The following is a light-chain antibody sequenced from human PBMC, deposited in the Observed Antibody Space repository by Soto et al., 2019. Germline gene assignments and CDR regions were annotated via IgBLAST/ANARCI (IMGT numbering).Light chain of an antibody. CDR2: SNN. Sequence: QSVLTQPPSASGTPGQRVTISCSGSSSNIGRNTVNWYQQLPGAAPNLLIYSNNHRPSGVPDRFSGSKSGTSASLAISGLQSEDEADYYCAARDDSLNGWVFGGGTKLTVL. V-gene: IGLV1-44*01. J-gene: IGLJ3*02. CDR1: SSNIGRNT. CDR3: AARDDSLNGWV.